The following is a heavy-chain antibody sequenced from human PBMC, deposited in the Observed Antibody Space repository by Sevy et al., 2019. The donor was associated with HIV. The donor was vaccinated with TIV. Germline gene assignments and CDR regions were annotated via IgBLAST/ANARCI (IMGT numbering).Heavy chain of an antibody. D-gene: IGHD2-2*01. CDR3: ARTGCSITSCLTADAFDI. CDR2: ISSSGSTI. Sequence: GGSLRLSCAASGFTFSSYEMNWVRQAPGKGLEWVSYISSSGSTIYYADSVKGRFTISRDNAKNSLYLQMNSLRAEDTAVYYCARTGCSITSCLTADAFDIWGQGTLVTVSS. V-gene: IGHV3-48*03. J-gene: IGHJ3*02. CDR1: GFTFSSYE.